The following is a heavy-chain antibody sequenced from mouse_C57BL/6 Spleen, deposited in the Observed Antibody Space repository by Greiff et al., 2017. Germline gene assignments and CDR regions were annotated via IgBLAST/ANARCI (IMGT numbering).Heavy chain of an antibody. V-gene: IGHV5-4*03. CDR3: ARRGRAMDY. D-gene: IGHD3-3*01. J-gene: IGHJ4*01. CDR1: GFTFSSYA. Sequence: EVKLMESGGGLVKPGGSLKLSCAASGFTFSSYAMSWVRQTPEKRLEWVATISDGGSYTYYPDNVKGRFTISRDNAKNNLYLQMSHLKSEDTAMYYCARRGRAMDYWGQGTSVTVSS. CDR2: ISDGGSYT.